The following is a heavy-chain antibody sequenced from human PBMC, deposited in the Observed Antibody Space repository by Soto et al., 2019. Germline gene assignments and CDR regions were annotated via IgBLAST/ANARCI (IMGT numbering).Heavy chain of an antibody. D-gene: IGHD2-8*01. CDR3: ARGDSTDCSNGVCSFFYNHDMDV. J-gene: IGHJ6*02. V-gene: IGHV1-2*04. Sequence: ASVKVSCKASGYSFTDYHIHWVRQAPGQGLEWLGRINPKSGGTSTAQKFQGWVTMTTETSISTASMELTRLTSDYPAIYYCARGDSTDCSNGVCSFFYNHDMDVWGQGTTVTVSS. CDR1: GYSFTDYH. CDR2: INPKSGGT.